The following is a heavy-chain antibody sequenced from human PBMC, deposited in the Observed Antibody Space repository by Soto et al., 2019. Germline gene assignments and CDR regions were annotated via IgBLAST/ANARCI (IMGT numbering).Heavy chain of an antibody. CDR2: IYYSGST. Sequence: QLQLQESGPGLVKPSETLSLTCTVSGGSISSSSYYWGWIRQPPGKGLEWIGSIYYSGSTYYNPYLKSRVTIYVDTSKNQFSLKLSSVTAADTAVYYCARFSSGSYSRDYWGQGTLVTVSS. V-gene: IGHV4-39*01. J-gene: IGHJ4*02. CDR1: GGSISSSSYY. CDR3: ARFSSGSYSRDY. D-gene: IGHD1-26*01.